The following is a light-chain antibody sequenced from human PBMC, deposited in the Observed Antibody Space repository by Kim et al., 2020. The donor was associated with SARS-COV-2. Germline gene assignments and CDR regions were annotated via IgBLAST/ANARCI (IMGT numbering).Light chain of an antibody. CDR2: GKI. Sequence: CGQTVRIPGQGDSLRNCYAVWYHQKRGQIPLLVLYGKINRPSGIPDRFSGSSAGDTASFTITGAQAEDEADYYCNARGTSGDHWVFGGGTQLTVL. V-gene: IGLV3-19*01. J-gene: IGLJ3*02. CDR3: NARGTSGDHWV. CDR1: SLRNCY.